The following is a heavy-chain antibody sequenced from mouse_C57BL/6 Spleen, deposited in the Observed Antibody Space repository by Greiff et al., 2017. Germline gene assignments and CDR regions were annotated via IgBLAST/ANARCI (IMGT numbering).Heavy chain of an antibody. D-gene: IGHD1-1*01. CDR3: AILYGSSYGFDY. J-gene: IGHJ2*01. CDR1: GYTFTSSW. V-gene: IGHV1-74*01. CDR2: IHPSDSDT. Sequence: QVQLQQPGAELVKPGASVKVSCKASGYTFTSSWMHWVKQRPGQGLEWIGRIHPSDSDTNYNQKFKGKATLTVDKSSSTAYMQLSSLTSADSAVYYCAILYGSSYGFDYWGQGTTLTVSS.